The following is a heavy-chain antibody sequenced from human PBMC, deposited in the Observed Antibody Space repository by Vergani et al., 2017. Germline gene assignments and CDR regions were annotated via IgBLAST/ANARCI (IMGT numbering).Heavy chain of an antibody. CDR3: AKVYSGGDSYYGVNRYFDL. CDR1: GFTFSSYG. D-gene: IGHD2-21*02. Sequence: QVQLVESGGGVVQPGGSLRLSCAASGFTFSSYGMHWVRQAPGKGLEWVAFIRYDGSNKYYADSVKGRFTISRDNSKNTLYLQMNSLRAEDTAVYYCAKVYSGGDSYYGVNRYFDLWGRGTLVTVSS. J-gene: IGHJ2*01. CDR2: IRYDGSNK. V-gene: IGHV3-30*02.